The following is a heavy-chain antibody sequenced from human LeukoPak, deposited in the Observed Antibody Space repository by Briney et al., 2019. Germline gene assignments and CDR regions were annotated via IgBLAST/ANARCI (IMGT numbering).Heavy chain of an antibody. J-gene: IGHJ4*02. Sequence: DPSQTLSLTCTVSGVSISSGGYYWSWIRQPPGKGLEWIGYIYHSGSTYYNPSLKSRVTISVDRSKNQFSLKLSSVTAADTAVYYCARWPPLAYYYDSSGYRPDYWGQGTLVTVSS. CDR2: IYHSGST. D-gene: IGHD3-22*01. V-gene: IGHV4-30-2*01. CDR1: GVSISSGGYY. CDR3: ARWPPLAYYYDSSGYRPDY.